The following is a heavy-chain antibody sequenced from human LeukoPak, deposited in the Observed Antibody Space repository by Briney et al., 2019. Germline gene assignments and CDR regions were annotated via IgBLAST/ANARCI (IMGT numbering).Heavy chain of an antibody. CDR3: ARDLGYCSGGSCYSGWFDP. CDR1: GYTFTSYG. Sequence: AASVKVSCKASGYTFTSYGISWVRQAPGQGLEWMGWISAYNGNTNYAQKLQGRVTMTTDTSTSTAYMELRSLRSDDTAVYYCARDLGYCSGGSCYSGWFDPWGQGTLVTVSS. J-gene: IGHJ5*02. V-gene: IGHV1-18*01. D-gene: IGHD2-15*01. CDR2: ISAYNGNT.